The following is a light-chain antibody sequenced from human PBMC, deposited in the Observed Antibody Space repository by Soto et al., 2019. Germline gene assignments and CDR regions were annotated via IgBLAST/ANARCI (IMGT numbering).Light chain of an antibody. CDR1: QSVSSY. Sequence: EIVLTQSPATLSLSPGERATLSCRASQSVSSYLAWYQQKPGQAPRLLIYDASNRATGIPARFSCSGSGTDFTLTTSSLEPEDFAVYYCQQHSNWPRTFGQGTKVEIK. J-gene: IGKJ1*01. V-gene: IGKV3-11*01. CDR3: QQHSNWPRT. CDR2: DAS.